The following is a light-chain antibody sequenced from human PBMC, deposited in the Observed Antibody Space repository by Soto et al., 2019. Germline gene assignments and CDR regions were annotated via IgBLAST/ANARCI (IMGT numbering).Light chain of an antibody. CDR1: QTISAF. Sequence: DIQITQSPSSLSASVGDRVTITCRASQTISAFLNWYPHKPGKAPEILIFSASKLQTGVPSRFSGRGAGTAFTLTITSLRPEDVATYYCQQTYSPTGTFGQGTKVDIK. V-gene: IGKV1-39*01. CDR3: QQTYSPTGT. J-gene: IGKJ1*01. CDR2: SAS.